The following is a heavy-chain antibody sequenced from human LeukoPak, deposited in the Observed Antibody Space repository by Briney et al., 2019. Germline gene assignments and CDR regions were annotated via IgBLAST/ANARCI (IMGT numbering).Heavy chain of an antibody. D-gene: IGHD6-19*01. Sequence: PGGSLRLSCAASGFTFSTYNMNWVRQAPGKGLEGVSSITSSGGSTSYADSVKGRFTIYRDNAKNSLYLQMNSLRAEDTAVYYCAGSASSGWRFDSWGQGTLVTVSS. V-gene: IGHV3-21*01. CDR1: GFTFSTYN. CDR3: AGSASSGWRFDS. CDR2: ITSSGGST. J-gene: IGHJ4*02.